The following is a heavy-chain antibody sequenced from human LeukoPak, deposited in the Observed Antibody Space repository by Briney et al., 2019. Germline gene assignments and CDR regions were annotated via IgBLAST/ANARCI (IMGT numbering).Heavy chain of an antibody. V-gene: IGHV4-59*01. CDR2: ISHSGST. J-gene: IGHJ5*02. D-gene: IGHD5-18*01. CDR1: GGSISNYY. Sequence: SETLSLTCTVSGGSISNYYWSWIRQPPGKGLEWIGYISHSGSTKYNPSLKSRVTVSVDTSQNQFSLRLTSVTAADTAVYWCARDARGYNYDYSWFDTWGQATLVTVSS. CDR3: ARDARGYNYDYSWFDT.